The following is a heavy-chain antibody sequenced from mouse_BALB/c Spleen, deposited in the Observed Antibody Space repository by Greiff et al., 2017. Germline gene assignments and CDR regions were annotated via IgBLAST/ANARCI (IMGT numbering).Heavy chain of an antibody. CDR2: ISYDGSN. V-gene: IGHV3-6*02. J-gene: IGHJ3*01. CDR3: ASAYYRYDAAWFAY. D-gene: IGHD2-14*01. CDR1: GYSITSGYY. Sequence: EVQLQESGPGLVKPSQSLSLTCSVTGYSITSGYYWNWIRQFPGNQLEWMGYISYDGSNNYNPSLKNRISITRDTSKNQFFLKLNSVTTEDTATYYCASAYYRYDAAWFAYWGQGTLVTVSA.